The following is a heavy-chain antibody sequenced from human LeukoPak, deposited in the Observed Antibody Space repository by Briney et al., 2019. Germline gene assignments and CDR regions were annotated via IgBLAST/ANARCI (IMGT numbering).Heavy chain of an antibody. CDR1: GYSFTGYY. D-gene: IGHD5-24*01. CDR3: ARDNSVRDEAWWSNP. Sequence: ASVKVSCKASGYSFTGYYMHWVRQAPGQGLEWMGWINPNSGGTKYAQKFKGRVTMTRDTSISTAYMELSRLRSDDTAVYYCARDNSVRDEAWWSNPWGQGTLVTVSS. CDR2: INPNSGGT. J-gene: IGHJ5*02. V-gene: IGHV1-2*02.